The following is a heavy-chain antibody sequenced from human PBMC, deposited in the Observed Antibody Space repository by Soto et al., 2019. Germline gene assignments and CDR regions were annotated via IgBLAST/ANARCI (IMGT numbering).Heavy chain of an antibody. CDR1: GGSISSSSYY. J-gene: IGHJ3*02. CDR2: IYYSGST. D-gene: IGHD3-9*01. CDR3: ARDAFFWLGLGIFAFDI. V-gene: IGHV4-39*07. Sequence: SETLSLTCTVSGGSISSSSYYWGWIRQPPGKGLEWIGSIYYSGSTYYNPSLKSRVTISVDTSKNQFSLKLSSVTAADTAVYYCARDAFFWLGLGIFAFDIWGQGTMVTVSS.